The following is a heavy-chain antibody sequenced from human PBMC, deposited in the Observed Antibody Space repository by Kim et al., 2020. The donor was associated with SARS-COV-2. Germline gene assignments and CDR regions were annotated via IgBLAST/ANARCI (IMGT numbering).Heavy chain of an antibody. Sequence: SETLSLTCTVSGGSISSGGYYWSWIRQHPGKGLEWIGYIYYSGSTYYNPSLKSRVTISVDTSKNQFSLKLSSVTAADTAVYYCARDAGGSYGLDYWGQGTLVTVSS. D-gene: IGHD1-26*01. V-gene: IGHV4-31*03. J-gene: IGHJ4*02. CDR2: IYYSGST. CDR3: ARDAGGSYGLDY. CDR1: GGSISSGGYY.